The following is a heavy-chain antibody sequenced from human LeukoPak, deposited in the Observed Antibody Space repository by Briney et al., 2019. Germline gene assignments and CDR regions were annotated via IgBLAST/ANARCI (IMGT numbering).Heavy chain of an antibody. CDR1: GFTVSSNY. D-gene: IGHD3-22*01. CDR3: ARMLISSGYYVDY. V-gene: IGHV3-53*01. CDR2: IYSGGTT. Sequence: PGGSLRLSCAASGFTVSSNYMSWVRQAPGKGLEWVSVIYSGGTTYYADSVKGRFTISRDNSKNTLYLQMNSPRAEDTAVYYCARMLISSGYYVDYWGQGTLVTVSS. J-gene: IGHJ4*02.